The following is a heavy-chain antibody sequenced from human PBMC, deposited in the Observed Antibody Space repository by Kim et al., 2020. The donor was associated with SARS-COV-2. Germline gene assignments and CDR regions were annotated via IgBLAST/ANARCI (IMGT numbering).Heavy chain of an antibody. D-gene: IGHD6-13*01. CDR3: GRDPTRAAAGGAPNWFDP. Sequence: GGSLRLSCAASGFTFNNYAMHWVRQAPGKGLEYVSAINSNGGSTYYTNSAKGRFTISRDNSKNMLYLQMGSLRAEDTAVYYCGRDPTRAAAGGAPNWFDPWGQGTLVTVSS. CDR2: INSNGGST. V-gene: IGHV3-64*01. J-gene: IGHJ5*02. CDR1: GFTFNNYA.